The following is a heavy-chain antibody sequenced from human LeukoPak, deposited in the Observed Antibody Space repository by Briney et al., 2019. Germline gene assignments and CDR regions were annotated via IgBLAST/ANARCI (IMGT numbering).Heavy chain of an antibody. CDR1: GFTFSSYA. CDR2: ISASGGST. Sequence: PGGSLRLSCAASGFTFSSYAMSWVRQAPGKGLEWVSGISASGGSTFYGDSVEGRFTISRDNSKNTLYLQMNSLRADDTAVYYCASSSSGWYKFDYWGQGTLVSVSS. J-gene: IGHJ4*02. D-gene: IGHD6-19*01. V-gene: IGHV3-23*01. CDR3: ASSSSGWYKFDY.